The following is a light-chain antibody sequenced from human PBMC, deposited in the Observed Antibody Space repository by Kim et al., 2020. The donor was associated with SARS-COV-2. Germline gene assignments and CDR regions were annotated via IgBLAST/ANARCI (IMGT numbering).Light chain of an antibody. J-gene: IGLJ2*01. CDR2: QDT. V-gene: IGLV3-1*01. CDR3: QAWDSSTVV. CDR1: KLVDQY. Sequence: SVSAGQTASITCSGDKLVDQYACWYQQRPGRSPVLVIFQDTKRPSGIPERFSGSNSGNTATLTISGTQAMDEAVYYCQAWDSSTVVFGGGTQLTVL.